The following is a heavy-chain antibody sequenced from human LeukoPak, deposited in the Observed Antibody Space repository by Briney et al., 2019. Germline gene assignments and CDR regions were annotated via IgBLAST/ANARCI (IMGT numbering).Heavy chain of an antibody. J-gene: IGHJ4*02. CDR1: GYTFTGYY. V-gene: IGHV1-2*06. CDR3: ARDNEYCRGGSCFTD. D-gene: IGHD2-15*01. Sequence: GASVKVSCKASGYTFTGYYMHWVRQAPGQGLEWMGRINPNSGGTNYAQKFQGRVTMTRDTSISTAYMELSRLRSDDTAVYYCARDNEYCRGGSCFTDWGQGTLVTVSS. CDR2: INPNSGGT.